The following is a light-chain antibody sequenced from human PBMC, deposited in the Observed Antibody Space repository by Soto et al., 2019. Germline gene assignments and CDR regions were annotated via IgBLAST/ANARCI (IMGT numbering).Light chain of an antibody. CDR2: WAS. V-gene: IGKV4-1*01. CDR3: QQYYSAPYT. CDR1: QSVLSSSNNKNY. Sequence: DIVMTQSPDSLAVSLGERATINCKSSQSVLSSSNNKNYLTWYQQKPGQPPKMVIYWASTRGSGVPDRFSGSGSGTDFTLTISSLQAEDVAVYYCQQYYSAPYTFGQGTKLEIK. J-gene: IGKJ2*01.